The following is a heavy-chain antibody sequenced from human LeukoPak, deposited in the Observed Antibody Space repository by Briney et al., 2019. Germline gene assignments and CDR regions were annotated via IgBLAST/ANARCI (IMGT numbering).Heavy chain of an antibody. Sequence: GGSLRLSCAASGFTFSSYAMSWVRQAPGKGLEWVSAISGSGGSTYYADSVKGRFTISRDNSKNTLYLQMNSLRAEDTAVYYCAKDIVYYGDYLPEFDYWGQGTLVTVSS. D-gene: IGHD4-17*01. CDR3: AKDIVYYGDYLPEFDY. CDR1: GFTFSSYA. J-gene: IGHJ4*02. CDR2: ISGSGGST. V-gene: IGHV3-23*01.